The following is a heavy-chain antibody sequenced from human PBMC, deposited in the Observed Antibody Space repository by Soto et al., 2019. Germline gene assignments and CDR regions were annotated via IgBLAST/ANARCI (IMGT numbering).Heavy chain of an antibody. D-gene: IGHD6-19*01. Sequence: ASVKVPSKASGYSFTSYAMDSLRHAPGQRLEWMGWINADNGNTKYSQKFQGRVTVTRDTFASTGYMELSSLRSEDTAVYYCAREGSGIAVHSTRGGCFDTWGQGTLGTGSS. CDR1: GYSFTSYA. J-gene: IGHJ5*02. V-gene: IGHV1-3*01. CDR3: AREGSGIAVHSTRGGCFDT. CDR2: INADNGNT.